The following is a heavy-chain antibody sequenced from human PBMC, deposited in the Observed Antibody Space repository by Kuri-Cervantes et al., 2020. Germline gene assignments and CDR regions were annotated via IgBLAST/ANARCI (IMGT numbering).Heavy chain of an antibody. CDR2: IRSKANSYAT. Sequence: GESLKISCAASGFTFSNFWMHWVRQAPGKGLEWVGRIRSKANSYATAYAASVKGRFTISRDDSKNTLYLQMNSLKTEDTAVYYCTTDLGVRGYCTGTSCLGYWGQGTLVTVSS. CDR1: GFTFSNFW. J-gene: IGHJ4*02. D-gene: IGHD2-2*01. CDR3: TTDLGVRGYCTGTSCLGY. V-gene: IGHV3-73*01.